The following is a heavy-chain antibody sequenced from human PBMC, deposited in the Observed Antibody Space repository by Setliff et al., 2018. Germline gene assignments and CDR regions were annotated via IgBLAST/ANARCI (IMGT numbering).Heavy chain of an antibody. CDR1: GYSFTSHP. CDR2: INAGHGKT. J-gene: IGHJ2*01. CDR3: ARGGEDYGDHGGLYRHFDV. V-gene: IGHV1-3*01. Sequence: GASVKVSCKASGYSFTSHPIHWARQAPGQRLEWMGWINAGHGKTKYSQRLQGRVTISSDTSANTAYMELTSLRSEDTAVYYCARGGEDYGDHGGLYRHFDVWGRGTVVTVSS. D-gene: IGHD4-17*01.